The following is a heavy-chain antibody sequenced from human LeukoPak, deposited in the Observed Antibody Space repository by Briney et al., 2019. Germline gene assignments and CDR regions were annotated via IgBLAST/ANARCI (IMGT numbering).Heavy chain of an antibody. CDR2: IRSEANSYAT. Sequence: AGGSLRLSCAASGFTFSGSAMHWVRQASGKGLEWVGRIRSEANSYATAYAASVKGRFTISRDNAKNSLYLQMNGLRAEDTAIYYCARDNYHSSDYWGQGTLVTVSS. CDR1: GFTFSGSA. D-gene: IGHD3-22*01. CDR3: ARDNYHSSDY. V-gene: IGHV3-73*01. J-gene: IGHJ4*02.